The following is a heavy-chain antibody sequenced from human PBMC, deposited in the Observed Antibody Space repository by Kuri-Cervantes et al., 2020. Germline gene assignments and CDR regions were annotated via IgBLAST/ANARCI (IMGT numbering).Heavy chain of an antibody. CDR1: GGSISSYY. Sequence: SETLSLTCTVSGGSISSYYWSWIRQPPGKGLEWIGYIYYSGSTNYNPSLKSRVTMSISTSKKQFSLKLTSVTAADTAIYYCARYDYPLFDYWGQGTLVTVSS. CDR2: IYYSGST. CDR3: ARYDYPLFDY. V-gene: IGHV4-59*01. J-gene: IGHJ4*02. D-gene: IGHD5-12*01.